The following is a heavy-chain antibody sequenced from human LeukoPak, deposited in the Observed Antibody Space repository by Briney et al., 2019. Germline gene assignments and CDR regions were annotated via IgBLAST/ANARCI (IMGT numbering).Heavy chain of an antibody. J-gene: IGHJ4*02. Sequence: GGSLRLSCAASGFTFSSYWMSWVRQAPGKGLEWVANIKQDGSEKYYVESMKGRFTISRDNAKNSLYLQMNSLRAEDTAVYYCASLPGYGDPIDYWGQGTLVTVSS. V-gene: IGHV3-7*01. D-gene: IGHD4-17*01. CDR3: ASLPGYGDPIDY. CDR2: IKQDGSEK. CDR1: GFTFSSYW.